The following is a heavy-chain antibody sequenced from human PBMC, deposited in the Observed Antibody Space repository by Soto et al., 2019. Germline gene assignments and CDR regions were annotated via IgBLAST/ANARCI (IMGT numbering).Heavy chain of an antibody. V-gene: IGHV1-18*01. CDR3: ARGPFRPSAMDV. CDR1: GYTFTSYG. CDR2: TIPALGKT. Sequence: GASVKVSCKASGYTFTSYGISWVRQAPGQGPEWMGGTIPALGKTHYIEKLQGRVTITVDDATMTVYMEVRDLTSEDTAIYYCARGPFRPSAMDVWGQGTTVTVLL. D-gene: IGHD3-10*01. J-gene: IGHJ6*02.